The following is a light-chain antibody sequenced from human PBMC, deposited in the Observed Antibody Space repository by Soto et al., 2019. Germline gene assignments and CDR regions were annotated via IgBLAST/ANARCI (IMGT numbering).Light chain of an antibody. CDR3: ATWDDSLNGLV. CDR1: SPNIGSNA. Sequence: QSVLTQPRSVSGAPGETVTISCSGSSPNIGSNAVNWYQQVPATAPKLLIYSNDQRPSGVPDRFSASKSGTSASLAISGLHSEDEADYSCATWDDSLNGLVFGGGTKVTVL. CDR2: SND. J-gene: IGLJ2*01. V-gene: IGLV1-44*01.